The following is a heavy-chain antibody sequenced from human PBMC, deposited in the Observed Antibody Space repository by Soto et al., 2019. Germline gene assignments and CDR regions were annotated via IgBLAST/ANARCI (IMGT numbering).Heavy chain of an antibody. J-gene: IGHJ5*02. D-gene: IGHD1-26*01. V-gene: IGHV1-69*13. CDR3: ARAPNSGSYRFDP. CDR2: IIPIFATA. Sequence: SVKVSCKASGGTFSSYGISWVRQAPGQGLEWMGGIIPIFATANYAQKFQGRVTITADESTSTAYMELSSLRSEDTAVYYCARAPNSGSYRFDPWGQGTLVTVSS. CDR1: GGTFSSYG.